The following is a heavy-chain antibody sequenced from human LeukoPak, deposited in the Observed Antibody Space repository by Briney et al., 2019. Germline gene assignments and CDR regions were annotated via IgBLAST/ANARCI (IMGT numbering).Heavy chain of an antibody. V-gene: IGHV3-21*01. Sequence: GGSLRLSCAASGFTFSSYSMNWVRQAPGKGLEWVSSISSSSSYIYYADSVKGRFTISRDNAKNSLYLQMNSLRAEDTAVYYCARDRQMATQSAFEYWGQGTLVTVSS. D-gene: IGHD5-24*01. CDR3: ARDRQMATQSAFEY. J-gene: IGHJ4*02. CDR2: ISSSSSYI. CDR1: GFTFSSYS.